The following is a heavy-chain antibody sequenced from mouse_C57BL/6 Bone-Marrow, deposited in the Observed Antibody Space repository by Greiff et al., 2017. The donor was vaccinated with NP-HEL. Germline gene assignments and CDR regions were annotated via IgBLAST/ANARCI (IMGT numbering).Heavy chain of an antibody. CDR2: FPPYNDDT. CDR3: ARRSNFDYAMDY. D-gene: IGHD1-1*01. J-gene: IGHJ4*01. V-gene: IGHV1-47*01. Sequence: VKLQQSGAELVKPGASVKMSCKASGYTFTTYPIEWMKQSHGKCLEWIGNFPPYNDDTKYNEKFKGKATLTVEKSSSTVYLDLSRLTSDDSAVYYCARRSNFDYAMDYWGQGTSVTVSS. CDR1: GYTFTTYP.